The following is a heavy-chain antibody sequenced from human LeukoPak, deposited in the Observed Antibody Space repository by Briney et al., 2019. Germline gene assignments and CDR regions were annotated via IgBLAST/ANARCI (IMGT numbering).Heavy chain of an antibody. CDR2: IYYSGST. V-gene: IGHV4-39*07. J-gene: IGHJ5*02. Sequence: SETLSLTCTVSGGSISSSSYSWGWIRQPPGKGLEWIGSIYYSGSTYYNPSLKSRVTISVDTSKNQFSLKLRSVTAADTAVYYCARDSTNWFDPWGQGTLVTVSS. CDR3: ARDSTNWFDP. CDR1: GGSISSSSYS. D-gene: IGHD5/OR15-5a*01.